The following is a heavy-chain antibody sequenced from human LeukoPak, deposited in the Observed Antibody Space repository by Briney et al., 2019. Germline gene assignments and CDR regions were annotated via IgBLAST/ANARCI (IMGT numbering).Heavy chain of an antibody. V-gene: IGHV1-69*01. CDR3: ARDLYYYDSSGYPGFGWFDP. Sequence: ASVKVSGKASGGTFSSYAISWVRQAPGQGLEWMGGIIPIFGTANYAQKFQGRVTITADESTSTAYMELSSLRSEDTAVYYCARDLYYYDSSGYPGFGWFDPWGQGTLVTVSS. CDR1: GGTFSSYA. J-gene: IGHJ5*02. D-gene: IGHD3-22*01. CDR2: IIPIFGTA.